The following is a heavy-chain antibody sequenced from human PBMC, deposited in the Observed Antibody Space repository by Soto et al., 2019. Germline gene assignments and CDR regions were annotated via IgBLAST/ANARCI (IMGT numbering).Heavy chain of an antibody. CDR3: ARHSNRNYGLYYFDY. Sequence: SETLALTCTVAGDSVSSYYWGWIRQPPGKGLEWIGYIYYSGSTKYNPSLKSRVTMSVDTSNNQFSLKVSSVTAADTAVYYCARHSNRNYGLYYFDYWGLGALVTVSS. J-gene: IGHJ4*02. CDR1: GDSVSSYY. D-gene: IGHD4-4*01. V-gene: IGHV4-59*08. CDR2: IYYSGST.